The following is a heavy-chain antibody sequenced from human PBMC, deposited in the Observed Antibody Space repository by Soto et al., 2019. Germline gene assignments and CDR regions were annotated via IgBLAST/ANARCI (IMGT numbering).Heavy chain of an antibody. J-gene: IGHJ6*02. CDR1: GDSVSSNSW. CDR3: ARAPRGYGMDV. V-gene: IGHV4-4*02. CDR2: IHHSGST. Sequence: QVQLQESGPRLVKPSGTLSLTCTVSGDSVSSNSWWSWVRQPPGKGLEWIGEIHHSGSTNYNSSLTSRVPISIDKSKNQFSLNLYSVTAADAAVFYCARAPRGYGMDVWGQGTTVSVSS.